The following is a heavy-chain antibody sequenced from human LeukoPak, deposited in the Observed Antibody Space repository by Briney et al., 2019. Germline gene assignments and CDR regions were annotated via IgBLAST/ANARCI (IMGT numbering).Heavy chain of an antibody. CDR1: GYTFTGYY. CDR2: INPNSGDT. V-gene: IGHV1-2*02. Sequence: GASVKVSCKASGYTFTGYYMHWVRQAPGQGLEWMGWINPNSGDTNYAQKLQGRVTMTTDTSTSTAYMELRSLRSDDTAVYYCARDRLILIGELPVGGYYYYYMDVWGKGTTVTVSS. J-gene: IGHJ6*03. D-gene: IGHD1-26*01. CDR3: ARDRLILIGELPVGGYYYYYMDV.